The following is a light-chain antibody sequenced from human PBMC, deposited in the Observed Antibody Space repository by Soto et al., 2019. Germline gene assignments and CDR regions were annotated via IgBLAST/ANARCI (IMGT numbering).Light chain of an antibody. V-gene: IGKV3-20*01. Sequence: EIVLTQSPGTLSLSPGERATLSCRASQSVTSDYLAWYQQKPGRAPRLLIHGASSRATGIPDRFSGSGSGTDFTLTISRLEPEDFALYYCQQYGSSPLTFGQGTKV. CDR2: GAS. CDR1: QSVTSDY. CDR3: QQYGSSPLT. J-gene: IGKJ1*01.